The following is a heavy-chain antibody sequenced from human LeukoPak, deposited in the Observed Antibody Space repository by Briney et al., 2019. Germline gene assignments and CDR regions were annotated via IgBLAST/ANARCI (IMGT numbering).Heavy chain of an antibody. V-gene: IGHV3-23*01. CDR2: ISGSGDYT. CDR3: AKVPTTTVTTGY. CDR1: GFTFSSYA. J-gene: IGHJ4*02. D-gene: IGHD4-17*01. Sequence: GGSLRLSCAASGFTFSSYAMTWVRQAPGKGLEWVSSISGSGDYTNYADSVKGRFTISRDNSKNTLYLQMNSLRAEDTAVYYCAKVPTTTVTTGYWGQGTLVTVSS.